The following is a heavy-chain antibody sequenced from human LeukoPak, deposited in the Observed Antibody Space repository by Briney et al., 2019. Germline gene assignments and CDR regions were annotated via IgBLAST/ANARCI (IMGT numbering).Heavy chain of an antibody. CDR1: GYTFTGYY. CDR3: ARGTCSGGSCYSPGDGY. D-gene: IGHD2-15*01. J-gene: IGHJ4*02. CDR2: INPNSGGT. V-gene: IGHV1-2*02. Sequence: ASVKVSCKASGYTFTGYYMHWVRQAPGQGLEWMGWINPNSGGTNYAQKFQGRVTMTRDTSISTAYMELSRLRSDDMAVYYCARGTCSGGSCYSPGDGYWGQGTLVTVSS.